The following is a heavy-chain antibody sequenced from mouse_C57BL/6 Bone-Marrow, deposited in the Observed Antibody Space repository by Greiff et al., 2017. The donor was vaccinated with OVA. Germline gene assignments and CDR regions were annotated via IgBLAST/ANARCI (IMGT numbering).Heavy chain of an antibody. J-gene: IGHJ2*01. Sequence: QVQLQQPGAELARPGASVKLSCKASGYTFTSYGISWVKQRTGQGLEWIGVIYPRSGNTYYNEKFKGKATLTADKSSSTAYMELSSLTSEDSAVYVCARWYYDSSYDEFDYWGQGTTLTVSA. CDR2: IYPRSGNT. CDR3: ARWYYDSSYDEFDY. V-gene: IGHV1-81*01. CDR1: GYTFTSYG. D-gene: IGHD1-1*01.